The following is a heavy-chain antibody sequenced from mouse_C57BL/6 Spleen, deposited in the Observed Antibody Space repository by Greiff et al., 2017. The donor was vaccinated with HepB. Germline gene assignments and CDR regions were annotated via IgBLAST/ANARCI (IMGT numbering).Heavy chain of an antibody. CDR2: IYPGDGDT. CDR1: GYAFSSYW. V-gene: IGHV1-80*01. Sequence: QVQLQQSGAELVKPGASVKISCKASGYAFSSYWMNWVKQRPGKGLEWIGQIYPGDGDTNYNGKFKGKATLTADKSSSTAYMQLSSLTSEDSAVYFCAWLRLGYYAMDYWGQGTSVTVSS. CDR3: AWLRLGYYAMDY. J-gene: IGHJ4*01. D-gene: IGHD2-2*01.